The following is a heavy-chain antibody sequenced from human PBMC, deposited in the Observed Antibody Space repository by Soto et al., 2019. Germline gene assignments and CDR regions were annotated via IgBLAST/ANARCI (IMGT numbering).Heavy chain of an antibody. D-gene: IGHD3-22*01. V-gene: IGHV3-53*01. CDR1: RFTVSSNY. J-gene: IGHJ1*01. CDR3: ARDRVESGYPEHFQH. Sequence: EVQLVESGGGLIQPGGSLRLFCAASRFTVSSNYMSWVRQAPGKGLEWVSVIYSGGSTYYADSVKGRFTISRDNSKNTLYLQMNSLRAEDTAVYYCARDRVESGYPEHFQHWGQGTLVTVSS. CDR2: IYSGGST.